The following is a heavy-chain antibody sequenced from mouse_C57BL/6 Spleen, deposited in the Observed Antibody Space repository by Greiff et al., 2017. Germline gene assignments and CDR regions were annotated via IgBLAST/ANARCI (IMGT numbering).Heavy chain of an antibody. CDR2: IHPNSGST. Sequence: QVQLQQPGAELVKPGASVKLSCKASGYTFTSYWMHWVKQRPGQGLEWIGMIHPNSGSTNYNEKFKSKATLTVDKSSSTAYMQLSSLTSEDAAVYYCARKDYDLYAMDYWGQGTSVTVSS. CDR1: GYTFTSYW. D-gene: IGHD2-4*01. CDR3: ARKDYDLYAMDY. J-gene: IGHJ4*01. V-gene: IGHV1-64*01.